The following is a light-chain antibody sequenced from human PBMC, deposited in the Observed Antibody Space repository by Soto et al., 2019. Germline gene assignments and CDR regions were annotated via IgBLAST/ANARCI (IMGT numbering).Light chain of an antibody. CDR2: DAS. CDR3: QQRSNWPPFT. V-gene: IGKV3D-20*02. J-gene: IGKJ5*01. CDR1: QSVSSSY. Sequence: EIVLTKSPGTLSLSPGERATLSCRASQSVSSSYLAWYQQKPGQSPRLLIYDASNRATGIPARFSGSGSGTDFTLTISSLEPEDFAVYYCQQRSNWPPFTFGPGTRLENK.